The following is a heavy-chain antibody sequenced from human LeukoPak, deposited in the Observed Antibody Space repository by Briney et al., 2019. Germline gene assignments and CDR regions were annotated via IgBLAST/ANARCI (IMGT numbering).Heavy chain of an antibody. CDR2: ISSSGSTI. CDR1: GFTFSSYE. CDR3: AELGITMIGGV. Sequence: GGSLRLSCAASGFTFSSYEMNWVRQAPGKVLEWVSYISSSGSTIYYADSVKGRLTISRDSAKNSLYLQMNSLRAEDTAVYYCAELGITMIGGVWGKGTTVTISS. V-gene: IGHV3-48*03. J-gene: IGHJ6*04. D-gene: IGHD3-10*02.